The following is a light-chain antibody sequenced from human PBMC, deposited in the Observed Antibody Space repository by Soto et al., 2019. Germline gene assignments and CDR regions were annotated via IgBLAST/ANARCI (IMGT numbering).Light chain of an antibody. V-gene: IGLV1-51*02. CDR2: ENN. Sequence: QSVLTQPPSVSAAPGQKVTISCSGSSSDMANYAVSWYHQLPGTAPKFLIFENNKRPSGIPDRFSGSKSGTSATLGITGLWPEDGADCYCFPWDTSPRPWVFGGGTKVTVL. J-gene: IGLJ3*02. CDR1: SSDMANYA. CDR3: FPWDTSPRPWV.